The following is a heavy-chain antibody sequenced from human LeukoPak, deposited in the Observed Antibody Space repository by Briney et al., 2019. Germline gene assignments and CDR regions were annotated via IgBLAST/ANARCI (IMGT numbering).Heavy chain of an antibody. CDR2: ISTKNGYT. CDR3: AKDPSSNYYLEYLQH. Sequence: ASVKVSCKAPGYTFTDYPINWVRQAPGQGLEWVGSISTKNGYTKLAQKFQGRVAMTKDTSANTIYMDLKSLTFDDTAVYYCAKDPSSNYYLEYLQHWGQGTRVTVSS. V-gene: IGHV1-18*01. D-gene: IGHD3-22*01. CDR1: GYTFTDYP. J-gene: IGHJ1*01.